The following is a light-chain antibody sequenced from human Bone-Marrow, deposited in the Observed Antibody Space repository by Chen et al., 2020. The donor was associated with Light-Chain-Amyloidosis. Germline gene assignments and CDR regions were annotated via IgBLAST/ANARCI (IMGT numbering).Light chain of an antibody. CDR2: GDN. CDR1: SSNIGEGYD. CDR3: QSYDSSLVGSVV. J-gene: IGLJ2*01. V-gene: IGLV1-40*01. Sequence: QSVLTQPPSVSGAPGQKVTISCIGDSSNIGEGYDVHWYQQLPVKAPKILIYGDNYRPSVVPDRFSGSKSGTSASLDISGRLTDDAAESYCQSYDSSLVGSVVFGGGTKLTVL.